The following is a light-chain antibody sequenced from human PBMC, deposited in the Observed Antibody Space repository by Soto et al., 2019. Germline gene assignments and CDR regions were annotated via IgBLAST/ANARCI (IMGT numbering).Light chain of an antibody. Sequence: QSVLTQPPSASGTPGQRVTISCSGSSSNIGSNTVDWYQHLPRTAPKLLIYSNDKRPSGVPDRFSGSKSGTSASLAISGLQSEDEADYYCAAWDDSLNGLVFGTGTKVTVL. J-gene: IGLJ1*01. CDR1: SSNIGSNT. CDR3: AAWDDSLNGLV. CDR2: SND. V-gene: IGLV1-44*01.